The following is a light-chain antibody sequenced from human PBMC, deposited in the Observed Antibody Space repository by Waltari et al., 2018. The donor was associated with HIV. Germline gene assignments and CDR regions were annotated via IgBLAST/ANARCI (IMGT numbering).Light chain of an antibody. CDR3: CSYAGSSTPNWV. Sequence: QSALTQPASVSGCPGQSITISCTGTRSDFGRSNLFSWYQPHQGKAPKLMIYEVSKRPSGVSNRFSGSKSGNTASLTSSGLQAEDEADYYCCSYAGSSTPNWVFGGGTKLTVL. V-gene: IGLV2-23*02. J-gene: IGLJ3*02. CDR2: EVS. CDR1: RSDFGRSNL.